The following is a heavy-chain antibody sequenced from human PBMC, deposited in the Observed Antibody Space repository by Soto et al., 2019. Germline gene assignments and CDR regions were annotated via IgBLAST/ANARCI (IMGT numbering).Heavy chain of an antibody. Sequence: PSETLSVTCTVSGGSISSYYWSWIRQPPGKGLEWIGYISYIGSTNYNPSLKSRVTISADTSKNHFSLSLRSVTAADTAVYYCARSNTPDAFDIWGRGTMVTVSS. CDR2: ISYIGST. D-gene: IGHD1-26*01. V-gene: IGHV4-59*01. CDR3: ARSNTPDAFDI. CDR1: GGSISSYY. J-gene: IGHJ3*02.